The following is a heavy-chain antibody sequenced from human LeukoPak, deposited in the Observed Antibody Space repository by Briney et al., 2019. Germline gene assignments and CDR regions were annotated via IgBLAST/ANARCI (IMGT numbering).Heavy chain of an antibody. CDR1: GGSISSGDYY. CDR3: ARAELVATSRYFDL. J-gene: IGHJ2*01. Sequence: SETLSLTCTVSGGSISSGDYYWSWIRQPPGKGLEWIGYICYSGSTYYNPSLKSRVTISVDTSKNQFSLKLSSVTAADTAVYYCARAELVATSRYFDLWGRGTLVTVSS. V-gene: IGHV4-30-4*08. D-gene: IGHD5-12*01. CDR2: ICYSGST.